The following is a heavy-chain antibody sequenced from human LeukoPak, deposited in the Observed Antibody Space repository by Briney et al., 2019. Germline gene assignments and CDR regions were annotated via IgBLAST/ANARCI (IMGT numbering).Heavy chain of an antibody. CDR2: INYSGST. J-gene: IGHJ4*02. D-gene: IGHD5-12*01. V-gene: IGHV4-59*01. CDR1: GGSISSYY. CDR3: ARVRDSGYDSLDY. Sequence: PSETLSLTCTVSGGSISSYYWSWMRQPPGKGLEWIGYINYSGSTNYNPSLKSRVTVSVDTPKNQFSLKLTAVTAAETAVYKFARVRDSGYDSLDYWGQGTLVTVSS.